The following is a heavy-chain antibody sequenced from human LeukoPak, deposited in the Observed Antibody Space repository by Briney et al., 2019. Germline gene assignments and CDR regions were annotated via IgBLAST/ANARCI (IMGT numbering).Heavy chain of an antibody. CDR2: ISGSGGST. CDR1: GFTFSNYA. V-gene: IGHV3-23*01. Sequence: GGSLRLSCAASGFTFSNYAMSWVRQAPGKGLEWVSGISGSGGSTYYADSVKGRFTISRDNPQNTLYLQMNSLRAEDTAVYYCAKTSDDIVVVPAADFDYWGQGTLVAVSS. D-gene: IGHD2-2*01. CDR3: AKTSDDIVVVPAADFDY. J-gene: IGHJ4*02.